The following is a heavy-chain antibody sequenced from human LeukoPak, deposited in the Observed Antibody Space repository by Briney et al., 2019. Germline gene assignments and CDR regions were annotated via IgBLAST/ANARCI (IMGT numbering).Heavy chain of an antibody. D-gene: IGHD3-16*01. Sequence: GASVKVSCKASGYTFTGYYMHWVRQAPGQGLEWMGWINPNSGGTNYAQKFQGRVTMTRDTSTSTVYMELSSLRSEDTAVYYCARDMKRSPYPWGQGTLVTVSS. CDR2: INPNSGGT. CDR3: ARDMKRSPYP. CDR1: GYTFTGYY. V-gene: IGHV1-2*02. J-gene: IGHJ5*02.